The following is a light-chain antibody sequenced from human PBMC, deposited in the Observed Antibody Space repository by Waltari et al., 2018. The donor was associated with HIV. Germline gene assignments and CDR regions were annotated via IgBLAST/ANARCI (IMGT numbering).Light chain of an antibody. CDR1: GSIIGADYG. J-gene: IGLJ2*01. Sequence: QSVLTQPPSGSGAPGQMVTISCTWGGSIIGADYGVNWFHQLPGTAPKLLIYADSNRPSGVPDRFSGSKSGTSASLAITGLQAEDESTYYCQSYDNSLSGVVFGGGTKLTVL. V-gene: IGLV1-40*01. CDR3: QSYDNSLSGVV. CDR2: ADS.